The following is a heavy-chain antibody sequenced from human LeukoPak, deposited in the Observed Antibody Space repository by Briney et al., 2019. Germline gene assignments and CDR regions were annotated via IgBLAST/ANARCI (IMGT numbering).Heavy chain of an antibody. V-gene: IGHV1-18*01. CDR1: GYTFTSYG. CDR3: ARLRYYGSGSYVAYYYGMDV. D-gene: IGHD3-10*01. CDR2: ISAYNGNT. J-gene: IGHJ6*02. Sequence: ASVKVSCKASGYTFTSYGISWVRQAPGQGLEWMGWISAYNGNTNYAQKVQDRVTMTTDTSTSTAYMELSSLRSEDTAVYYCARLRYYGSGSYVAYYYGMDVWGQGTTVTVSS.